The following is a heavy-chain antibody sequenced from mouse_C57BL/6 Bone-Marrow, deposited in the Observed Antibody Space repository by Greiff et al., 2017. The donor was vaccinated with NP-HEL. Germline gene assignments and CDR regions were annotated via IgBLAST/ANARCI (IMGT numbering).Heavy chain of an antibody. D-gene: IGHD1-1*01. CDR2: IDPNSGGT. CDR1: GYTFTSYW. Sequence: VQLQQPGADLVKPGASVKLSCKASGYTFTSYWMHWVKQRPGRGLEWIGRIDPNSGGTRFNEKFKSKATLTVDKPSSTAYMQLSSLTSEDSAVYYCARYCNGSRGWYYYVWGRGTTVTVSS. V-gene: IGHV1-72*01. CDR3: ARYCNGSRGWYYYV. J-gene: IGHJ1*03.